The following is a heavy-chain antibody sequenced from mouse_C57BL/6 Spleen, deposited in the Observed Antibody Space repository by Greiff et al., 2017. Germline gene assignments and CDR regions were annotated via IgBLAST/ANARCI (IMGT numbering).Heavy chain of an antibody. D-gene: IGHD2-3*01. CDR2: LSDGGSYT. J-gene: IGHJ2*01. Sequence: EVQLVESGGGLVKPGGSLKLSCAASGFTFSSYAMSWVRQTPEKRLEWVATLSDGGSYTYYPDNVKGRFTISRDNAKNNLYLQMSHLKSEDTAMYYCAREGLLPFDYWGQGTTLTVSS. V-gene: IGHV5-4*01. CDR1: GFTFSSYA. CDR3: AREGLLPFDY.